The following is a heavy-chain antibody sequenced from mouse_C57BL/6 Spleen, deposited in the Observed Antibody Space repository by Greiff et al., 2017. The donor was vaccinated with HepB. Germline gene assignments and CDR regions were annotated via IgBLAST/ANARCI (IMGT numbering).Heavy chain of an antibody. D-gene: IGHD4-1*01. CDR2: ISYDGSN. CDR3: ARGRLGDYAMDY. V-gene: IGHV3-6*01. J-gene: IGHJ4*01. Sequence: VQLKQSGPGLVKPSQSLSLTCSVTGYSITTGYYWNWIRQFPGNKLEWMGYISYDGSNNYNPSLKNRISITRDTSKNQFFLKLNSVTTEDTATYYCARGRLGDYAMDYWGQGTSVTVSS. CDR1: GYSITTGYY.